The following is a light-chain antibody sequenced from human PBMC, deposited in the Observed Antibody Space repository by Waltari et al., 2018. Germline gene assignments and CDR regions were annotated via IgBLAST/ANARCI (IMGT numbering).Light chain of an antibody. V-gene: IGLV3-10*01. CDR1: ALPKKY. CDR3: YSTDSSANYRV. J-gene: IGLJ3*02. CDR2: EDS. Sequence: SYELTQPPSVSVSPGQTARITCSGDALPKKYAYWYQQKSGQAPVLVIYEDSKRPSGFPGRFPGSSSGTLATLTISGAQVEDEADYFCYSTDSSANYRVFGGGTKLTVL.